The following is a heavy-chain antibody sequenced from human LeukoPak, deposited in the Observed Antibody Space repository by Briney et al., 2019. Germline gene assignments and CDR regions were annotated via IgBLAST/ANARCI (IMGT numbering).Heavy chain of an antibody. CDR3: ARQRYCSGDCYSDWYFDL. V-gene: IGHV5-10-1*01. Sequence: GESLRISCKGSGYSFTSYWISWVRQMPGKGLEWMGRIDPRDSYIDYSPSFQGHVTISADKSISSGYLQWSSLRASDTAMYYCARQRYCSGDCYSDWYFDLWGRGTLVTVSS. J-gene: IGHJ2*01. D-gene: IGHD2-21*02. CDR2: IDPRDSYI. CDR1: GYSFTSYW.